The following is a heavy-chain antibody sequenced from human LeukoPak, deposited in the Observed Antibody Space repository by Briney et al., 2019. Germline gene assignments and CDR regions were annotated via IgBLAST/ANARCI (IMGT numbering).Heavy chain of an antibody. CDR2: ISGSGGST. D-gene: IGHD3-16*01. J-gene: IGHJ4*02. V-gene: IGHV3-23*01. Sequence: GGSLRLSCAAPGFTFSSYWMSWVRQAPGKGLEWVSAISGSGGSTYYADSVKGRFTISRDNSKNTLYLQMNSLRAEDTAVYYCAKDWGDLSFYFDYWGQGTLVTVSS. CDR1: GFTFSSYW. CDR3: AKDWGDLSFYFDY.